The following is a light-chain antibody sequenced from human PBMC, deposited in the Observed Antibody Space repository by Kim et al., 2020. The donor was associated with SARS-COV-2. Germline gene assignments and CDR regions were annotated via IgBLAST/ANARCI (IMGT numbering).Light chain of an antibody. CDR2: RNT. V-gene: IGLV1-47*01. CDR3: ASWDASLSGLV. Sequence: GPRVTISCSGSSSNIGSGYAYWYQHLPGAAPKVLIYRNTQRPSGVPDRFSGSKSDTSASLAISGLRSEDEGDYYCASWDASLSGLVFGGGTQLTVL. J-gene: IGLJ2*01. CDR1: SSNIGSGY.